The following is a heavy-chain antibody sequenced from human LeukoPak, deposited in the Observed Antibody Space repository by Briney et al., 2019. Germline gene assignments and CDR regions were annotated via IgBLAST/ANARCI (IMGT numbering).Heavy chain of an antibody. J-gene: IGHJ6*02. CDR1: GGSISSGGYS. D-gene: IGHD2/OR15-2a*01. CDR3: ARFSRGYGMDV. V-gene: IGHV4-30-2*01. Sequence: TLSLTCAVSGGSISSGGYSWSWIRQPPGKGLEWIGYIYHSGSTYYNPSLKSRVTISVDRSKNQFSLKLSSVTAADTAVYYCARFSRGYGMDVWGQGTTVTVSS. CDR2: IYHSGST.